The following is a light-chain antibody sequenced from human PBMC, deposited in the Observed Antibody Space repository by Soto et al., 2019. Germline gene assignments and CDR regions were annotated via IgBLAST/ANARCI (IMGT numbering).Light chain of an antibody. CDR2: GAS. V-gene: IGKV3-15*01. CDR1: QSVGDN. J-gene: IGKJ5*01. CDR3: QQYNDWPFT. Sequence: EVVMTQSPATLSVSPGERVILSCRSSQSVGDNLAWLQQKPGQGPRLLIYGASTRATGIPARFSGSGSETEFTLTISSLRSEDSAVYLCQQYNDWPFTFGQGIRLEI.